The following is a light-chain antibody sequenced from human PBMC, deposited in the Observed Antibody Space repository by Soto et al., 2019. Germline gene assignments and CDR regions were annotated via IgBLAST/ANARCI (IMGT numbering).Light chain of an antibody. CDR2: GAY. CDR1: QGISHY. Sequence: DIQMTQSPSTMSASVGDRVTITCRASQGISHYLAWFQQRPGKVPKRLIYGAYTLESGVPSRFSGSGSGTEFTLTISCLQPEDFATYYCLQHNSYPLSFGGGTKVEMK. J-gene: IGKJ4*01. CDR3: LQHNSYPLS. V-gene: IGKV1-17*03.